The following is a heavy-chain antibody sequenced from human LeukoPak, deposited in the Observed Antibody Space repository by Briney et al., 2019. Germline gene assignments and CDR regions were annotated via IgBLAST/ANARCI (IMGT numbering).Heavy chain of an antibody. V-gene: IGHV4-34*01. D-gene: IGHD3-10*01. Sequence: SETLSLTCAVYGGSFSGYYWSWIRQPPGKGLEWIGEINHSGSTYYNPSLKSRVTISVDTSKNQFSLKLSSVTAADTAVYYCARDTGYGSGSYRTYFDYWGQGTLVTVSS. CDR2: INHSGST. J-gene: IGHJ4*02. CDR3: ARDTGYGSGSYRTYFDY. CDR1: GGSFSGYY.